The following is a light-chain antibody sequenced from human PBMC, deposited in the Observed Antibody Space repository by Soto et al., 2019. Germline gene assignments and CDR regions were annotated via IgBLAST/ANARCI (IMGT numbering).Light chain of an antibody. J-gene: IGKJ1*01. CDR1: QSLLHSNGYNY. CDR2: LGS. Sequence: DIVMTQSPLSLPVTPGEPASISCRSSQSLLHSNGYNYLDWYLQKPGQSPQLLIYLGSNRASGVPDRFSGSGSGTDFTLKISRVDAEDVGVYYCMQAQQTPPTFGQGTKLDIK. CDR3: MQAQQTPPT. V-gene: IGKV2-28*01.